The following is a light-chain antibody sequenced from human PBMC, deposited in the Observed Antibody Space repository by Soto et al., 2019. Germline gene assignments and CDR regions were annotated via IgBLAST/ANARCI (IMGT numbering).Light chain of an antibody. J-gene: IGKJ1*01. CDR1: QSISSW. V-gene: IGKV1-5*01. CDR2: DAS. Sequence: DIQMTQSPSTLSASVGDRVTITCRASQSISSWLAWYQQKPGKAPKLLIYDASSLESGVPSRFSGSRSGTEFTLTISSLQPDDFATYYCQQYNSYSWTFGQGTKV. CDR3: QQYNSYSWT.